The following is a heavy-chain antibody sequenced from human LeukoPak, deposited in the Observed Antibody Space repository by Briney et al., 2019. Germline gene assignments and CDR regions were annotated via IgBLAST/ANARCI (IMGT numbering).Heavy chain of an antibody. CDR2: IYHSGST. Sequence: SETLSLTCAVYGGSFSDYLWNWIRQPPGKGLEWIGSIYHSGSTYYNPSLKSRVTISVDTSKNQFSLKLSSVTAADTAVYYCARVRGAGFGTKGEYYFDYWGQGTLVTVSS. D-gene: IGHD3-10*01. V-gene: IGHV4-34*01. J-gene: IGHJ4*02. CDR3: ARVRGAGFGTKGEYYFDY. CDR1: GGSFSDYL.